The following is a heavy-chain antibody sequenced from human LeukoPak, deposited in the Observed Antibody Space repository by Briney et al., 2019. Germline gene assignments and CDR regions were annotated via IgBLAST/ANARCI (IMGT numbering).Heavy chain of an antibody. CDR2: IYYRGST. V-gene: IGHV4-31*01. Sequence: SETRSLTCTVYGGSISSGGYYWNWLLQQPGKGLEWIGDIYYRGSTYYNPSLQSPVTLSVAPSKNQFSLKLRSVTAAVTAVYFCAGGEPAAILVSWGQGNLVTVSS. J-gene: IGHJ4*02. CDR1: GGSISSGGYY. CDR3: AGGEPAAILVS. D-gene: IGHD2-2*02.